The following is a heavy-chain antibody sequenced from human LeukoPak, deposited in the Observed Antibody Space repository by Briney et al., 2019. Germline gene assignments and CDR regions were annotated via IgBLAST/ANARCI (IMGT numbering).Heavy chain of an antibody. CDR3: ARVKFGELFTDY. J-gene: IGHJ4*02. CDR2: ISGSGGST. V-gene: IGHV3-23*01. Sequence: GGSLRLSCAASGFTFSSYAMSWVRQAPGKGLEWVSAISGSGGSTYYADSVKGRFTISRDNPKNTLYLQMNSLRAEDTAVYYCARVKFGELFTDYWGQGTLVTVSS. CDR1: GFTFSSYA. D-gene: IGHD3-10*01.